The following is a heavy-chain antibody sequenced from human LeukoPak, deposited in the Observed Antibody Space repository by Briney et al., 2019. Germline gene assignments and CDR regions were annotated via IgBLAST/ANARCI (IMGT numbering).Heavy chain of an antibody. CDR3: ARDYAKTGYCSETSCPDVFDF. Sequence: GGSLGLSCGASGFSFSTYSMNWVRQAPGKGLEWVSSISGSSSFIYYADSVKGRFTISRDNAKKSLYLQMNSLRAEDTAVYYCARDYAKTGYCSETSCPDVFDFWGQGTMVTVSS. CDR1: GFSFSTYS. V-gene: IGHV3-21*01. J-gene: IGHJ3*01. CDR2: ISGSSSFI. D-gene: IGHD2-15*01.